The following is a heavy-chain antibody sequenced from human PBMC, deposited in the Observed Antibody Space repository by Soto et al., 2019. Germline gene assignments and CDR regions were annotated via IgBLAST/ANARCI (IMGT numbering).Heavy chain of an antibody. J-gene: IGHJ6*02. Sequence: PGGFLRLSCSASGFTFSRSDLHWVRQAPGKGLEWVGRVRSKIHNYATSFADSVRGRFTISRNDSDNTVSLEMSGLKSEDTALYYCSRHEEGRRMVFYGMDVWGQGTTVTVS. CDR2: VRSKIHNYAT. V-gene: IGHV3-73*01. CDR1: GFTFSRSD. D-gene: IGHD2-8*01. CDR3: SRHEEGRRMVFYGMDV.